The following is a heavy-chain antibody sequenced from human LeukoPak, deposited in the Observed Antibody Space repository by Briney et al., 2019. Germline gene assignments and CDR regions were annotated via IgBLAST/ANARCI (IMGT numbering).Heavy chain of an antibody. V-gene: IGHV1-69*01. CDR2: IIPIFGTA. CDR1: GGTFSSYA. J-gene: IGHJ4*02. D-gene: IGHD6-13*01. Sequence: SVKVSCKASGGTFSSYAISWVRQAPGQGLEWMGGIIPIFGTANYAQKFQGRVTITADESTSTAYMELSSLRSEDTAVYYCAGELYSSSWGSFDYWGQGTLVTVSS. CDR3: AGELYSSSWGSFDY.